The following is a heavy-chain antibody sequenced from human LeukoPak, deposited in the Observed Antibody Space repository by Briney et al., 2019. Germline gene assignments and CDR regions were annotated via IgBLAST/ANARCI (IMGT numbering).Heavy chain of an antibody. D-gene: IGHD4-17*01. Sequence: SETLSLTCAVYGGSFSGYCWSWIRQPPGKGLEWIGEINHSGSTNYNPSLKSRVTISVDTSKNQFSLKLSSVTAADTAVYYCARGRSQITTVTKFGWFDPWGQGTLVTVSS. CDR2: INHSGST. V-gene: IGHV4-34*01. J-gene: IGHJ5*02. CDR1: GGSFSGYC. CDR3: ARGRSQITTVTKFGWFDP.